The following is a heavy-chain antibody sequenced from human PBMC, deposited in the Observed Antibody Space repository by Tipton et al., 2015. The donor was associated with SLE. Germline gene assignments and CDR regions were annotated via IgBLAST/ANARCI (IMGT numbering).Heavy chain of an antibody. CDR2: ISTYRNHT. Sequence: QLVQSGAEVRKPGASVKVSCKASGYRFTTFGISWVRHAPGQGLEWMGWISTYRNHTSYAQNFQGRLTMTTDTSTATAYMELRRLRFDDTAMYYCARDSGVVPAAHAFDYWGQGTLVTVSS. V-gene: IGHV1-18*01. CDR3: ARDSGVVPAAHAFDY. CDR1: GYRFTTFG. J-gene: IGHJ4*02. D-gene: IGHD2-2*01.